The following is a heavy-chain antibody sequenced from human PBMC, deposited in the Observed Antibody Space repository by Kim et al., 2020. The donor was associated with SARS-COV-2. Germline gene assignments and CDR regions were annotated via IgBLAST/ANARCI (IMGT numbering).Heavy chain of an antibody. D-gene: IGHD5-18*01. Sequence: AQTFQGRVTITADEPTSTACMGLSSLGSEDTAVYYCARDTSYGTRHFDYWGQGTLVTVSS. CDR3: ARDTSYGTRHFDY. V-gene: IGHV1-69*01. J-gene: IGHJ4*02.